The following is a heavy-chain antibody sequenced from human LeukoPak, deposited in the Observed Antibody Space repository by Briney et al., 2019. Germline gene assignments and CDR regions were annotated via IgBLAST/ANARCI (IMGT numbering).Heavy chain of an antibody. Sequence: SETLSLTCAVYGGSFSGYNWSWIRQPPGKGLEWIGEINHSGSTNYNPSLKSRVTISVDTSKNQFSLKLSSVTAADTAVYYCARGPTYCTNGVCYRYYFDYWGQGTLVTVSS. D-gene: IGHD2-8*01. CDR1: GGSFSGYN. J-gene: IGHJ4*02. V-gene: IGHV4-34*01. CDR3: ARGPTYCTNGVCYRYYFDY. CDR2: INHSGST.